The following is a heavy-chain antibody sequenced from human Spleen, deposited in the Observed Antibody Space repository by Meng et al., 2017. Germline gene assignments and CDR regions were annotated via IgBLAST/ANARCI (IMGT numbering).Heavy chain of an antibody. D-gene: IGHD2/OR15-2a*01. CDR3: ARDPNRGIDY. CDR1: GFTVSSNY. V-gene: IGHV3-53*01. J-gene: IGHJ4*02. Sequence: GESLKISCAASGFTVSSNYMSWVRQAPGKGLDWVSVIYSGGDTYYADSVKGRFTISRHNSKNTLYLQMNSLRAEDTAVYYCARDPNRGIDYWGQGTLVTVSS. CDR2: IYSGGDT.